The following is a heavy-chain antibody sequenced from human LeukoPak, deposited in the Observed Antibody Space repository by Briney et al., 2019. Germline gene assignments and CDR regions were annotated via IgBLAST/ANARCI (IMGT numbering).Heavy chain of an antibody. Sequence: SVKVSCKASGGTFSSYAISWVRQAPGQGLEWMGGIIPIFGTANYAQKFQGRVTITTDESTSTAYMELSSLRSEDTAVYYCARSVVVPAAIDYYYYMDVWGKGTTVTVSS. V-gene: IGHV1-69*05. D-gene: IGHD2-2*02. CDR1: GGTFSSYA. CDR2: IIPIFGTA. J-gene: IGHJ6*03. CDR3: ARSVVVPAAIDYYYYMDV.